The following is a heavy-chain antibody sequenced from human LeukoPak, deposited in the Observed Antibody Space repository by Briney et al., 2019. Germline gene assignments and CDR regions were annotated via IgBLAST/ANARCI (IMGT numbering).Heavy chain of an antibody. V-gene: IGHV4-30-4*01. CDR2: IYYGGST. CDR1: GGPINSGDYY. Sequence: SETLSLTCTVSGGPINSGDYYWSWIRQPPGKDLEWIGYIYYGGSTYYNPSLKSRVTISEDTSKNQFSLKLSSVTAADTAVYFCAREVGYCRSCSCKYYFDFWGQGTLVTVSS. J-gene: IGHJ4*02. D-gene: IGHD2-2*01. CDR3: AREVGYCRSCSCKYYFDF.